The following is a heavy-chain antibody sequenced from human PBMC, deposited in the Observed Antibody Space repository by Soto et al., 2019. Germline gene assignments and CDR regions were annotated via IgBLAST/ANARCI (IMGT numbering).Heavy chain of an antibody. CDR2: IYYTGGT. CDR3: ARGGSGWAEYFQH. CDR1: GGSIGSTDSY. J-gene: IGHJ1*01. V-gene: IGHV4-30-4*08. D-gene: IGHD6-25*01. Sequence: QVQLQESGPGLVEPSHTLSLTCTVSGGSIGSTDSYWSWIRRPPGKGLEWIGYIYYTGGTSYNPSLKSRLTISLETSSNQFSLTLTSVTATDTGIYYCARGGSGWAEYFQHWGQGTLVAVSS.